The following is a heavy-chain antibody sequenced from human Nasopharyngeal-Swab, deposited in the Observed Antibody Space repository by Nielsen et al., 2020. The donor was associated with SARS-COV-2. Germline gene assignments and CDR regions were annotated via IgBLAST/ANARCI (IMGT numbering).Heavy chain of an antibody. CDR2: IYWDDDK. CDR3: AHSRSSMTVTPDY. CDR1: GFSLDTDGES. J-gene: IGHJ4*02. D-gene: IGHD2-2*01. Sequence: SGPTLVKPTQTLTLTCSFSGFSLDTDGESVGWIRQPPGKALELLALIYWDDDKRYSPSLRTRLTITKDTSKNQVVLRMINMDPVDTGTYFCAHSRSSMTVTPDYWGQGTLVTVSS. V-gene: IGHV2-5*02.